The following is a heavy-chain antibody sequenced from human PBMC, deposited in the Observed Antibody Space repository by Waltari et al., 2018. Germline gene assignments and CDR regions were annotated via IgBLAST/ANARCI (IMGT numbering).Heavy chain of an antibody. D-gene: IGHD1-26*01. CDR2: INHSGNT. J-gene: IGHJ6*03. V-gene: IGHV4-34*02. CDR3: ARNWELRGGMDV. CDR1: GGSFSGYH. Sequence: QVQLRQWGAGLLKPSETLSLTCAVYGGSFSGYHWSWIRQPPGKGLEWIGEINHSGNTNQNPSLKSRVTISVDTSKNQLSLKLTSVTAADTAVYYCARNWELRGGMDVWGKGTTVTVSS.